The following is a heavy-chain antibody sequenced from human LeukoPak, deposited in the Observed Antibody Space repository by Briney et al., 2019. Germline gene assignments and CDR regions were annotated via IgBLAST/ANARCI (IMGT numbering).Heavy chain of an antibody. J-gene: IGHJ6*02. CDR2: IYYSGST. CDR1: GGSISSYY. D-gene: IGHD7-27*01. CDR3: ARGRTALGYYGMDV. Sequence: SETLSLTCTVSGGSISSYYWSWIRQPPGKGLEWIGYIYYSGSTNYNPSLKSRVTISVDTSKNQFSLELSSVTAADTAVYYCARGRTALGYYGMDVWGQGTTVTVSS. V-gene: IGHV4-59*01.